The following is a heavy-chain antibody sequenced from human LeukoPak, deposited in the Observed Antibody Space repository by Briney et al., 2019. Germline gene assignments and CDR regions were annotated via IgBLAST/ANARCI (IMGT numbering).Heavy chain of an antibody. J-gene: IGHJ4*02. V-gene: IGHV3-21*01. Sequence: GGSLRLSCAASGFTFSSYSMDWVRQAPGKGLEWVSSISSSSSYIYYADSVKGRFTISRDNAKNSLYLQMNSLRAEDTAVYYCARALNFLMTTVTPGGYWGREPWSPSPQ. CDR1: GFTFSSYS. CDR2: ISSSSSYI. D-gene: IGHD4-17*01. CDR3: ARALNFLMTTVTPGGY.